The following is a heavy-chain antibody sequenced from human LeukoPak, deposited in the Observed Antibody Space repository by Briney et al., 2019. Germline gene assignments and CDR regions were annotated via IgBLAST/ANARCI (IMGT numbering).Heavy chain of an antibody. Sequence: SVKVSCKASGGIFSSYAISWVRQAPGQELEWMGGIIPIFGTANYAQKFQGRVTITTDESTSTAYMELCSLRSEDTAVYYCARVSDSGWLEFSFDYWGQGTLVTVSS. D-gene: IGHD6-19*01. V-gene: IGHV1-69*05. CDR2: IIPIFGTA. CDR1: GGIFSSYA. CDR3: ARVSDSGWLEFSFDY. J-gene: IGHJ4*02.